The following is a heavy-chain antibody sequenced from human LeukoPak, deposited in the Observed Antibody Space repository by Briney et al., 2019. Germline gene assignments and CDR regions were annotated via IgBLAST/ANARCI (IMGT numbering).Heavy chain of an antibody. CDR2: IIPIFGTA. CDR3: ARFLRPGIAAAGLGFDY. D-gene: IGHD6-13*01. V-gene: IGHV1-69*13. J-gene: IGHJ4*02. CDR1: GYTLTELS. Sequence: GASVKVSCKVSGYTLTELSMHWVRQAPGQGLEWMGGIIPIFGTANYAQKFQGRVTITADESTSTAYMELSSLRSEDTAVYYCARFLRPGIAAAGLGFDYWGQGTLVTVSS.